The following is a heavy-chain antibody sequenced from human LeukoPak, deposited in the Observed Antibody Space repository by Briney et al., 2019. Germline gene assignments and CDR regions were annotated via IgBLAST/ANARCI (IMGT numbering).Heavy chain of an antibody. CDR3: ARHGKDCSGGSCYEGAFDI. CDR2: IYPGDSDT. V-gene: IGHV5-51*01. J-gene: IGHJ3*02. Sequence: GESLKISCKGSGYSFTSYWIGWVRQMPGKGLEWMVIIYPGDSDTRYSPSFQGQVTISADKSISTAYLQWSSLKASDTAMYYCARHGKDCSGGSCYEGAFDIWGQGTMVTVSS. CDR1: GYSFTSYW. D-gene: IGHD2-15*01.